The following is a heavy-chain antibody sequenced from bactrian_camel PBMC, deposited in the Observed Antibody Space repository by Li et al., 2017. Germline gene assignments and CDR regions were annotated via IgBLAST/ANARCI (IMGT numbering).Heavy chain of an antibody. CDR2: ISGGGSAT. D-gene: IGHD2*01. CDR3: AADPSSGGYYYREYNY. J-gene: IGHJ4*01. V-gene: IGHV3S40*01. Sequence: DVQLVESGGGLVQPGGSLRLSCERSGFTFSEYDMSWVRQVPGKGLEWVSAISGGGSATYYVDSVRGRFTISRDNAENTLYLQMNSLKPEDTAMYYCAADPSSGGYYYREYNYWDQGTQVTVS. CDR1: GFTFSEYD.